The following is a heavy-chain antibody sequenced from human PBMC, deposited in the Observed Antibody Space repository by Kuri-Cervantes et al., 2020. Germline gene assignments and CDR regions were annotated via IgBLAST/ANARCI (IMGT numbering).Heavy chain of an antibody. J-gene: IGHJ4*02. CDR3: ARGPRGGWLRSPGTY. Sequence: ESLKISCTVSGGSISSYYWSWIRQPAGKGLEWIGRIYTSGSTNYNPSLKSRVTMSVDTSKNQFSLKLSSVTAADTAVYYCARGPRGGWLRSPGTYWGQGTLVTVSS. CDR2: IYTSGST. D-gene: IGHD5-12*01. CDR1: GGSISSYY. V-gene: IGHV4-4*07.